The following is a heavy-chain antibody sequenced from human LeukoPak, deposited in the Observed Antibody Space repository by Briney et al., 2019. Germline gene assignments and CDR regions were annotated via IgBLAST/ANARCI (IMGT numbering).Heavy chain of an antibody. CDR3: ARDTLGYCSSTSCYDGPNWFDP. CDR1: GFTFSSYA. J-gene: IGHJ5*02. D-gene: IGHD2-2*01. Sequence: PGGSLRLSCAASGFTFSSYAMHWVRQAPGKGLEWVAVISYDGINKYYADSVKGRFTISRDNSKNTLYLQMNSLRAEDTAVYYCARDTLGYCSSTSCYDGPNWFDPWGQGTLVTVSS. CDR2: ISYDGINK. V-gene: IGHV3-30-3*01.